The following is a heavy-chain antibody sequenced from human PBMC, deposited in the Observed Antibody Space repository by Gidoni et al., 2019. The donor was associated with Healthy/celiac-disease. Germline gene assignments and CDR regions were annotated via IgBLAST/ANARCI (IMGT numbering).Heavy chain of an antibody. CDR1: GLTFSSYA. CDR2: ISGGGVST. Sequence: EAQLLESGGGLVQPGGSLRLSCAASGLTFSSYAMTWVRQAPGKGLGWVSSISGGGVSTYYADSVKGRFTISRDNSKNTLYLQMNSLRADDTAMYFCASSPSGTYSSGFWGQGTLVTVSS. CDR3: ASSPSGTYSSGF. J-gene: IGHJ4*02. V-gene: IGHV3-23*01. D-gene: IGHD1-26*01.